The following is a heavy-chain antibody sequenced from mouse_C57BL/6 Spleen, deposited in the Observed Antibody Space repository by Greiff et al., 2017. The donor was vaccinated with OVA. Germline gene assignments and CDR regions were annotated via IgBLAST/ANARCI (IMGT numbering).Heavy chain of an antibody. V-gene: IGHV14-2*01. Sequence: VQLKQSGAELVKPGASVKLSCTASGFNIKDYYMHWVKQRTEQGLEWIGRIDPEDGETKYAPKFQGKATITADTSSNTAYLQLSSLTSEDTAVYYCARGYYGSQYYFDYWGQGTTLTVSS. CDR1: GFNIKDYY. CDR3: ARGYYGSQYYFDY. J-gene: IGHJ2*01. D-gene: IGHD1-1*01. CDR2: IDPEDGET.